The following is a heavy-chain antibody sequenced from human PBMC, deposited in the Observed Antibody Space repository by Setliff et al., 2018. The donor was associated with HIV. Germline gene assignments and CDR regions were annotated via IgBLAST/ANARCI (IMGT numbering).Heavy chain of an antibody. J-gene: IGHJ3*02. Sequence: SETLSLTCYVTDDPISSYYWSWVRQPAGKGLEWIGRLYPSGSTIYNPSLRSRVTLSVDTSKNQFSLKLSSVTAADTAVYYCARVFPPIRGAPFGVPPGVFDIWGQGSMVTVSS. CDR3: ARVFPPIRGAPFGVPPGVFDI. V-gene: IGHV4-4*07. D-gene: IGHD2-8*01. CDR1: DDPISSYY. CDR2: LYPSGST.